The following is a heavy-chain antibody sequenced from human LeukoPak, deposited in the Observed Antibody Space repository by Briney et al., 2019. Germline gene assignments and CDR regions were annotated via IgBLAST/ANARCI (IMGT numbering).Heavy chain of an antibody. D-gene: IGHD3-22*01. Sequence: GASAKVSCKASGYTFTSYYMHWVRQAPGQGLEWMGIINPSGGSTSYAQKFQGRVTMTRDTSTSTVYMELSSLGSEDTAVYYCARAITMIVVVIGYWGQGTLVTVSS. V-gene: IGHV1-46*01. J-gene: IGHJ4*02. CDR1: GYTFTSYY. CDR3: ARAITMIVVVIGY. CDR2: INPSGGST.